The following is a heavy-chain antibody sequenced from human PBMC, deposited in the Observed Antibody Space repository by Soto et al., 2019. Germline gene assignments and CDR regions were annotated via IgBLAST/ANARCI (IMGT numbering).Heavy chain of an antibody. CDR3: AGTVIYDYGDYVTDY. J-gene: IGHJ4*02. D-gene: IGHD4-17*01. V-gene: IGHV4-30-2*01. CDR2: IYHSGST. Sequence: PSETLSLTSAVSGGSISSGGYSWSWIRQPPGKGLEWIGYIYHSGSTYYNPSLKSRVTISVDRSKNQFSLKLSSVTAADTAVYYCAGTVIYDYGDYVTDYWGQGTLVTVS. CDR1: GGSISSGGYS.